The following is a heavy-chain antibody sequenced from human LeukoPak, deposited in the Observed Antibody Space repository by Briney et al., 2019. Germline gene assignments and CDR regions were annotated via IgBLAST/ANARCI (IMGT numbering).Heavy chain of an antibody. Sequence: GASVKVSCKASGYTFTSYYMHWVRQAPGQGLEWMGIINPSGGSTSYAQKFQGRVTMTRDTSTSTVYMELSSLRSEDTAVYYCATVGGSGRTYYYGMDVWGQGTTVTVSS. CDR3: ATVGGSGRTYYYGMDV. V-gene: IGHV1-46*01. CDR2: INPSGGST. D-gene: IGHD3-10*01. CDR1: GYTFTSYY. J-gene: IGHJ6*02.